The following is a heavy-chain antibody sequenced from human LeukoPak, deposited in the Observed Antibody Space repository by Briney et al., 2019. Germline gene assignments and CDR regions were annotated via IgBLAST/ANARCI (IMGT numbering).Heavy chain of an antibody. CDR1: GGSISSYY. J-gene: IGHJ5*02. D-gene: IGHD1-26*01. CDR2: IYYSGST. CDR3: ARDPSHSGSYWFDP. V-gene: IGHV4-59*01. Sequence: KPSETLSLTCTVSGGSISSYYWSWIRQPPGKGLEWIGYIYYSGSTNYNPSLKSRVTISVDTSKNQFSLKPSSVTAADTAVYYCARDPSHSGSYWFDPWGQGTLVTVSS.